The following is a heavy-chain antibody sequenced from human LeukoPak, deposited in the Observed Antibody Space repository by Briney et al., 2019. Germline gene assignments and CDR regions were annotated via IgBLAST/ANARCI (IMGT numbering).Heavy chain of an antibody. CDR1: GGSLSGYY. J-gene: IGHJ5*02. D-gene: IGHD6-13*01. CDR2: INHSGST. V-gene: IGHV4-34*01. CDR3: ARGEIAAAGTFEGNWFDP. Sequence: SETLSLTCAVYGGSLSGYYWSWIRQPPGKGLEWIGEINHSGSTNYNPSLKSRVTISVDTSKNQFSLKLSSVTAADTAVYYCARGEIAAAGTFEGNWFDPWGQGTLVTVSS.